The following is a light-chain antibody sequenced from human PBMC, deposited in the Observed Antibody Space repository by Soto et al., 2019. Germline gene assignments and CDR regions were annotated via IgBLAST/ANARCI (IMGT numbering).Light chain of an antibody. J-gene: IGLJ2*01. CDR3: QSYDSSLSGYVV. CDR2: GNS. Sequence: QSVLTQPPSVSGAPGQRVTISCTGSSSNIGAGYDVHWYQQLPRTAPKLLIYGNSNRPSGVPDRFSGSKSGTSASLAITGLQAEDEADDYCQSYDSSLSGYVVFGGGTKLTVL. V-gene: IGLV1-40*01. CDR1: SSNIGAGYD.